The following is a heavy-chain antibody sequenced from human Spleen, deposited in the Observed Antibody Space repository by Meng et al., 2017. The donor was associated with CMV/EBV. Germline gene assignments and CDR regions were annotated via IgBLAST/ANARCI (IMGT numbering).Heavy chain of an antibody. Sequence: GESLKISCTASGFIFNNFAMSWVRQAPGKGLEWVSAVTGSGDSTYHADSVEGRFTISRDNSKNTLYLQMNSLRVEDTAVYYCAKDLRGVRGVIDYWGLGTLVTVSS. V-gene: IGHV3-23*01. CDR2: VTGSGDST. CDR1: GFIFNNFA. CDR3: AKDLRGVRGVIDY. J-gene: IGHJ4*02. D-gene: IGHD3-10*01.